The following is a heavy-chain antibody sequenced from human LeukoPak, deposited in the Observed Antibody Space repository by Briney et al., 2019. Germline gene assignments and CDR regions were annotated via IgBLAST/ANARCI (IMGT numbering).Heavy chain of an antibody. CDR3: ARDPPLWYDY. V-gene: IGHV3-21*01. D-gene: IGHD3-10*01. Sequence: GGSLRLSCAASGFAFSSYSMNWVRQAPGKGLEWVSSISSSSSYIYYADSVKGRFTISRDNAKNSLYLQMNSLRAEDTAVYYCARDPPLWYDYWGQGTLVTVSS. CDR2: ISSSSSYI. J-gene: IGHJ4*02. CDR1: GFAFSSYS.